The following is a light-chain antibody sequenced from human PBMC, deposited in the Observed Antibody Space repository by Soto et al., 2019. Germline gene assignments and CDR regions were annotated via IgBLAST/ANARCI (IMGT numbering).Light chain of an antibody. CDR1: QSISSW. CDR3: QRYNSFPWT. CDR2: KAS. Sequence: DIQMTQSPSTLSASVGDRVTITCRASQSISSWLAWYQQKPGKAPKLLIYKASSLESGVPSRFSGSGSGTEFTLPISGLQPDDFATNSSQRYNSFPWTCGQGPKVQIK. J-gene: IGKJ1*01. V-gene: IGKV1-5*03.